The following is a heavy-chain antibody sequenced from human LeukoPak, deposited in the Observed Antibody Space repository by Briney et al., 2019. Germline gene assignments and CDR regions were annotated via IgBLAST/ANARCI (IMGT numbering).Heavy chain of an antibody. J-gene: IGHJ6*03. Sequence: SETLSLTCTVSGGSISSYYWSWIRRPAGKGLEWIGRIYTSGSTNYNPSLKSRVTMSVDTSKNQFSLKLSSVTAADTAVYYCARGSGGYSGYDTYYYYMDVWGKGTTVTVSS. CDR3: ARGSGGYSGYDTYYYYMDV. D-gene: IGHD5-12*01. CDR1: GGSISSYY. V-gene: IGHV4-4*07. CDR2: IYTSGST.